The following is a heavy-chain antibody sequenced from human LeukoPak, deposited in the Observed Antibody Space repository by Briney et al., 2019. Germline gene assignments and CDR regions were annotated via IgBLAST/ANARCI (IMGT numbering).Heavy chain of an antibody. CDR3: ARHQDSDYGPINAFDI. Sequence: SETLSLTCTVSGGSISSYYWSWIRQPPGKGLEWIGYIYYSGSTNYNPSLKSRVTISVDTSKNQFSLKLSSVTAADTAVYYCARHQDSDYGPINAFDIWGQGTMVTVSS. CDR2: IYYSGST. V-gene: IGHV4-59*08. CDR1: GGSISSYY. J-gene: IGHJ3*02. D-gene: IGHD4-17*01.